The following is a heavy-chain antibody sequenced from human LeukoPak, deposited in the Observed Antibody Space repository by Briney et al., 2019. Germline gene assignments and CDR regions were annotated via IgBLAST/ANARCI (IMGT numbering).Heavy chain of an antibody. V-gene: IGHV4-34*01. Sequence: SETLSLTCAVYGGSLSGYYWNWIRQPPGKGLEWIGDINHSGYTNYIPSLKSRVTISVDTSKNIFSLKLSSVTAADTAVYYCARALGDPWGRGTLVTVSS. D-gene: IGHD3-16*02. CDR1: GGSLSGYY. CDR3: ARALGDP. CDR2: INHSGYT. J-gene: IGHJ5*02.